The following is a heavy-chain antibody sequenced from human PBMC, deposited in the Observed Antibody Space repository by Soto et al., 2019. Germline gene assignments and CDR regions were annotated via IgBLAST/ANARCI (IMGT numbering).Heavy chain of an antibody. CDR2: MNPNSGNT. V-gene: IGHV1-8*01. CDR3: ARGGDYGLCFEYYYGMDV. J-gene: IGHJ6*02. D-gene: IGHD4-17*01. CDR1: GYTFTSYD. Sequence: ASVKVSCKASGYTFTSYDINWVRQATGQGLEWMGWMNPNSGNTGYAQKFQGRVTMTRNTSISTAYMELSSLRSEDTAVYYCARGGDYGLCFEYYYGMDVWGQGATVTVS.